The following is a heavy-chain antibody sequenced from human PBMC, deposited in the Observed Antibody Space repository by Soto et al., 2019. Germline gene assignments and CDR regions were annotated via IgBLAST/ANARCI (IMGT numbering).Heavy chain of an antibody. D-gene: IGHD6-13*01. CDR3: ARGSADSDY. CDR2: ISTYNVNT. CDR1: GYTFTSYG. V-gene: IGHV1-18*01. Sequence: QVQLVQSGAEVKKPGASVKVSCKASGYTFTSYGISWVRRAPGQGLEWMGWISTYNVNTNYAQKLQGRVTMTTDTSTSKAYRELRSLQYDDTAVYYCARGSADSDYWGQGTLVTVSS. J-gene: IGHJ4*02.